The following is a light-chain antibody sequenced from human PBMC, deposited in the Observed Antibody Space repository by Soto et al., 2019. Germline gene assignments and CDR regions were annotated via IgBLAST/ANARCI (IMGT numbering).Light chain of an antibody. V-gene: IGKV1-39*01. CDR2: AAS. CDR3: QHYNSYSEA. CDR1: QSISSY. Sequence: DIKMTQSPSSLSASVGDRVTIASRASQSISSYLNWYQQKPGKAPKLLIYAASSLQSGVPSRFSGSGSGTEFTLTISSLQPDEFAIYYCQHYNSYSEAFGQGTKV. J-gene: IGKJ1*01.